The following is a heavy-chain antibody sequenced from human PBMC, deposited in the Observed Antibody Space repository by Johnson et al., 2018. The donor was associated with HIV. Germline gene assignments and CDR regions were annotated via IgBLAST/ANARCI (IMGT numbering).Heavy chain of an antibody. D-gene: IGHD2-2*01. CDR3: ARVLVPADYAFDI. V-gene: IGHV3-20*04. CDR1: GFTFSSYG. Sequence: VQLVESGGGVVQPGTSLRLSCAASGFTFSSYGIHWVRQAPGKGLEWVSGINWNGGSTGYADSVKGRFTISRDNAKKSLYLQMNSLRADDTALYYCARVLVPADYAFDIWGQGTMVTVSS. J-gene: IGHJ3*02. CDR2: INWNGGST.